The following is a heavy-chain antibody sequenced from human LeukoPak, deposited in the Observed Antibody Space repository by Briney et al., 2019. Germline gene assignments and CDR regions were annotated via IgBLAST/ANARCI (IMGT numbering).Heavy chain of an antibody. CDR1: GGSISSSSYY. Sequence: TSETLSLTCTVSGGSISSSSYYWGWIRQPPGKGLEWIGSIYYSGSTYYNPSLKSRVTISVDTSKNQFSLKLCSVTAADTAVYYCATIYQWLAYFDYWGQGTLVTVSS. D-gene: IGHD6-19*01. J-gene: IGHJ4*02. CDR3: ATIYQWLAYFDY. V-gene: IGHV4-39*01. CDR2: IYYSGST.